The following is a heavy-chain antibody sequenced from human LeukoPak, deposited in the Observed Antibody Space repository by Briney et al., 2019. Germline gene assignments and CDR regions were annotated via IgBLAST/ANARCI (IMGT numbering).Heavy chain of an antibody. Sequence: GGSVRLSCTASGLTFSTSGCNWVRQAPGKGREWVASIGPTGSDRYHADSIKGRFAIYRDNANNFLYLQMYRLKAEDPAVYYCATHTNGRHYAYWRQGTLLSVSS. CDR3: ATHTNGRHYAY. V-gene: IGHV3-21*06. CDR1: GLTFSTSG. D-gene: IGHD2-8*01. J-gene: IGHJ4*02. CDR2: IGPTGSDR.